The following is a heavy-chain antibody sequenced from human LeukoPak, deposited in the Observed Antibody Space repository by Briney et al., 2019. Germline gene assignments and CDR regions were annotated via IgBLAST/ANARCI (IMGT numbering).Heavy chain of an antibody. D-gene: IGHD3-10*01. J-gene: IGHJ4*02. CDR1: GGSFSGYY. CDR2: INHSGST. CDR3: ARLVHRVPGRGVGDY. Sequence: QPSETLSLTCAVYGGSFSGYYWSWIRQPPGKGLEWIGEINHSGSTNYNPSLKSRVTISVDTSKNQFSLKLSSVTAADTAVYYCARLVHRVPGRGVGDYWGQGTLVTVSS. V-gene: IGHV4-34*01.